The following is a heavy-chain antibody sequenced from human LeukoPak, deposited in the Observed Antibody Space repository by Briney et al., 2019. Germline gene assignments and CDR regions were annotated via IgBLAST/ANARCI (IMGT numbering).Heavy chain of an antibody. D-gene: IGHD2/OR15-2a*01. Sequence: PGGSLRLSCAASGFTFSSYWMSWVRQAPGKGLEWVANIKQDGSEKYYVDSVKGRFTISRDNAKNSLYLQMNSLRAEDTAVYYCARDLRRQPHFPNNNWFDPWGQGTLVTVSS. CDR1: GFTFSSYW. V-gene: IGHV3-7*01. CDR2: IKQDGSEK. J-gene: IGHJ5*02. CDR3: ARDLRRQPHFPNNNWFDP.